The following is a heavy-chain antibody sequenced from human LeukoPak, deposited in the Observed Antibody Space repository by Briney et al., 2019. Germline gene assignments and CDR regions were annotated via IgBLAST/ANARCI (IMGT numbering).Heavy chain of an antibody. D-gene: IGHD6-13*01. V-gene: IGHV4-39*07. CDR3: ARVITAAGPDRVFYYYYYMDV. CDR1: GGSISSSSYY. CDR2: IYYSGST. J-gene: IGHJ6*03. Sequence: SETLSLTCTVSGGSISSSSYYWGWIRQPPGKGLEWIGSIYYSGSTYYNPSLKSRVTISVDTSKNQFSLKLSSVTAADTAVYYCARVITAAGPDRVFYYYYYMDVWGKGTTVTISS.